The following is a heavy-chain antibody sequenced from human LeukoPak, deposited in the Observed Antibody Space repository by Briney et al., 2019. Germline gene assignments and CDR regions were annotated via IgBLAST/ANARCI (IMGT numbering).Heavy chain of an antibody. CDR1: GFTLSRHW. J-gene: IGHJ4*02. V-gene: IGHV3-7*01. Sequence: PGGSLRLSCAASGFTLSRHWMSWVRQAPGKGLEWVANIKQDGSEKYYVDAVKGRFTISRDNAKNSLYLQMNSLRVEDTAVYYCARLGYPCYYDYWGQGTLVTVSS. CDR2: IKQDGSEK. D-gene: IGHD2-15*01. CDR3: ARLGYPCYYDY.